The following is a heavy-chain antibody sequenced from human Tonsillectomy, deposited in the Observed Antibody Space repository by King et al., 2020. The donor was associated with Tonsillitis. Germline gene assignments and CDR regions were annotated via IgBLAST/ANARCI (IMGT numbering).Heavy chain of an antibody. V-gene: IGHV3-21*01. Sequence: DVQLVESGGGLVKPGGSLRLSCATSGFTFNNYDMNLVRQAPWKVLEWVASITSSRNFIYYADSVQGRFTISRDNARNSRFLQMNSLSPDDTAVYYCAKDKGAAYYDNSRGAFDIWGQGTLVTVSS. J-gene: IGHJ3*02. D-gene: IGHD3-22*01. CDR3: AKDKGAAYYDNSRGAFDI. CDR1: GFTFNNYD. CDR2: ITSSRNFI.